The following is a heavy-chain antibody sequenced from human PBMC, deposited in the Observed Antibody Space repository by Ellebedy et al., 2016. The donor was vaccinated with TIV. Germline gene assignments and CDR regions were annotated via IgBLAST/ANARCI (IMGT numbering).Heavy chain of an antibody. V-gene: IGHV3-23*01. CDR3: ARGVLSGY. J-gene: IGHJ4*02. Sequence: GESLKISCAASGFTFGSYAMNWVRQAPGKGLEWVSGISGGGDNTYYGDSVMGRFTISRDNSKNTVYLQMNSLRAEDTAVYYCARGVLSGYWGQGTLVTVSS. CDR2: ISGGGDNT. CDR1: GFTFGSYA. D-gene: IGHD2/OR15-2a*01.